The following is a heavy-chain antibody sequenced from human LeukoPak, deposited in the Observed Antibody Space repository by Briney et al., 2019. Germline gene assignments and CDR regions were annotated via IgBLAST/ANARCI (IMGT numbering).Heavy chain of an antibody. J-gene: IGHJ5*02. Sequence: GGSLRLSCAASGFTFSSYSMHWVRQAPGKGLEWVAVISYDGSNKYYADSVKGRFTISRDNSKNTLYLQMNSLRAEDTAVYYCAKADTVTTKSGGHWFDPWGQGTLVTVSS. V-gene: IGHV3-30*18. CDR2: ISYDGSNK. CDR3: AKADTVTTKSGGHWFDP. D-gene: IGHD4-11*01. CDR1: GFTFSSYS.